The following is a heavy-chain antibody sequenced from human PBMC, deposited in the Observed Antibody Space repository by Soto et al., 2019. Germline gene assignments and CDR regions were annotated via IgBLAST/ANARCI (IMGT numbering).Heavy chain of an antibody. CDR1: GGTFSSYA. V-gene: IGHV1-69*06. CDR3: AREPAKNYYDSSGYHDAFDI. CDR2: IIPIFGTA. J-gene: IGHJ3*02. D-gene: IGHD3-22*01. Sequence: WASVKVSCKASGGTFSSYAISWVRQAPGQGLEWMGGIIPIFGTANYAQKFQGRVTITADKSTSTAYMELSSLRSEDTAVYYCAREPAKNYYDSSGYHDAFDIWGQGTMVTVSS.